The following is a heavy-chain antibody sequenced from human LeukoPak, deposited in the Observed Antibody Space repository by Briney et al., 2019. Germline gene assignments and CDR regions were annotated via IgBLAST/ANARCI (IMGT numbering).Heavy chain of an antibody. CDR3: AREEWELLYAFDI. CDR1: GDTFTGYY. CDR2: INPNSGGT. Sequence: ASVKVSCKASGDTFTGYYMHWVRQAPGQGLEWMGWINPNSGGTNYAQKFQGRVTMTRDTSISTAYMELSRLRSDDTAVYYCAREEWELLYAFDIWGQGTMVTVSS. D-gene: IGHD1-26*01. J-gene: IGHJ3*02. V-gene: IGHV1-2*02.